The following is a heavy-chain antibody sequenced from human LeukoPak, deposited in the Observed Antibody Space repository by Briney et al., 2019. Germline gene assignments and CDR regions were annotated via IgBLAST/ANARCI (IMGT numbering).Heavy chain of an antibody. V-gene: IGHV1-3*01. Sequence: ASVKVSCKASGYTFTSYAMHWVRQAPGQRLEWMGWINAGNGNTKYSQKFQGRVTITRDTSASTVYMELSSLRSEDTAVYYCARDLTPVVVVAATLSRGERHAFDIWGQGTMVTVSS. D-gene: IGHD2-15*01. CDR2: INAGNGNT. J-gene: IGHJ3*02. CDR3: ARDLTPVVVVAATLSRGERHAFDI. CDR1: GYTFTSYA.